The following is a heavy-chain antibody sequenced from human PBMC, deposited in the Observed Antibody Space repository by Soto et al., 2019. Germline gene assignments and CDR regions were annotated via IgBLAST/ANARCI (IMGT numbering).Heavy chain of an antibody. Sequence: TGGSLRLSCAASGFTFSSYAMSWVRQAPGKGLEWVSAISGSGGSTYYADSVKGRFTISRDNSKNTLYLQMNSLRAEDTAVYYCAKDLGYCSSTSCYTALDYWGQGTLVTVSS. D-gene: IGHD2-2*02. CDR3: AKDLGYCSSTSCYTALDY. CDR2: ISGSGGST. CDR1: GFTFSSYA. J-gene: IGHJ4*02. V-gene: IGHV3-23*01.